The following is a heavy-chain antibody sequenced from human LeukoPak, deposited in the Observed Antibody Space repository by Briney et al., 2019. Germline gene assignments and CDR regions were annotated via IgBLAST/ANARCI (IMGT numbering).Heavy chain of an antibody. CDR3: AKLSVVVGVNWFDP. CDR2: ISGSGGST. D-gene: IGHD3-22*01. CDR1: GFTFSSYA. V-gene: IGHV3-23*01. J-gene: IGHJ5*02. Sequence: GGSLRLSCAASGFTFSSYAMSWVRQAPGKGLEWVSAISGSGGSTYCADSVKGRFTISRDNSKNTLYLQMNSLRAEDTAVYYCAKLSVVVGVNWFDPWGQGTLVTVSS.